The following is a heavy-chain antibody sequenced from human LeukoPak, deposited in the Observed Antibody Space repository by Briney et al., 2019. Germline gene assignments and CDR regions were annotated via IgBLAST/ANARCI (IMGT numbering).Heavy chain of an antibody. D-gene: IGHD6-13*01. CDR1: GGSISSSSYY. CDR3: ARRVGGIAAAGSIDY. J-gene: IGHJ4*02. Sequence: PSEPLSLTCTVSGGSISSSSYYWGWIRQPPGKGLEWIGSIYYSGSTYYNPSLKSRVTISVDTSKNQFSLKLSSVTAADTAVYYCARRVGGIAAAGSIDYWGQGTLVTVSS. V-gene: IGHV4-39*01. CDR2: IYYSGST.